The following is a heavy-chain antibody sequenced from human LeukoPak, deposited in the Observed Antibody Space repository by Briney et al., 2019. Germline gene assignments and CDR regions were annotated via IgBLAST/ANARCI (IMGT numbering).Heavy chain of an antibody. Sequence: ASVKVSCKASGYTFTSYGITWVRQAPGQGLEWMGWISGYNGNTNYAQKLQGRVTMTTDTSTSTAYMELRSLKSDDTAVYYCARRLGDIVVVPGASTTKYYYYYMDVWGKGTTVTVSS. J-gene: IGHJ6*03. V-gene: IGHV1-18*01. CDR3: ARRLGDIVVVPGASTTKYYYYYMDV. D-gene: IGHD2-2*01. CDR1: GYTFTSYG. CDR2: ISGYNGNT.